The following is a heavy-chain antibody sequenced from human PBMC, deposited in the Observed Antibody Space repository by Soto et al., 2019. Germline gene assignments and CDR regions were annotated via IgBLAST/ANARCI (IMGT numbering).Heavy chain of an antibody. V-gene: IGHV4-31*03. J-gene: IGHJ4*02. Sequence: QVELQESGPGLVKPSQTLSLTCTVSGGSISSGGYYWSWIRQHPGKGLEWIGYIYDSGSTYYNPSHKSRVTISVDTSKNQFSLKLSSVTAADTGVYYCASQATGWSPDYWGQGTLVTVSS. CDR2: IYDSGST. CDR3: ASQATGWSPDY. D-gene: IGHD6-19*01. CDR1: GGSISSGGYY.